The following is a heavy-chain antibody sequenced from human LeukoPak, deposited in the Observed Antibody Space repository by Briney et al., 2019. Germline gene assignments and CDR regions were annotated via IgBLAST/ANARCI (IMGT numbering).Heavy chain of an antibody. CDR2: FYHNRGA. J-gene: IGHJ4*02. CDR3: ARANSGYYYDYFDY. V-gene: IGHV4-59*01. Sequence: SETLSLTCTVSGGSISGYYWSWSRQPPGKGVEWIGNFYHNRGAWYKSSHKSRVTTSVDTSKNEFSLRLSSVTAADTAGYYCARANSGYYYDYFDYWGQGTLVTVSS. CDR1: GGSISGYY. D-gene: IGHD3-22*01.